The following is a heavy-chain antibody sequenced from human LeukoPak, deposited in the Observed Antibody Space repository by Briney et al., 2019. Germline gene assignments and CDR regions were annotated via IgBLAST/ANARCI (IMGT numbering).Heavy chain of an antibody. J-gene: IGHJ4*02. CDR1: GGFFSDHY. CDR2: ISHSGTT. CDR3: ARGCPGY. V-gene: IGHV4-34*01. Sequence: PSETLSLTCAVYGGFFSDHYWTWIRQTPGKGLEWIGQISHSGTTSYNPSLKSRVTMSVDTSKNQFSLKLTSVTAADTAVYYCARGCPGYWGQGTLVTVSS.